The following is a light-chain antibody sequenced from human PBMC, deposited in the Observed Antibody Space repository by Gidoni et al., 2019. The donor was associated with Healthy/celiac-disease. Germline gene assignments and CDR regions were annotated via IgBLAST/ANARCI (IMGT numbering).Light chain of an antibody. CDR2: QDS. CDR1: NLGAKY. V-gene: IGLV3-1*01. CDR3: QAWDSSTYVV. J-gene: IGLJ2*01. Sequence: SYELTQPPSVSVSPGQTASITCSGDNLGAKYACWYQQKPGQSPVLVIYQDSKRPSGIPERFSGSNSGNTATLTISGTQAMDEADYYCQAWDSSTYVVFGGGTKLTVL.